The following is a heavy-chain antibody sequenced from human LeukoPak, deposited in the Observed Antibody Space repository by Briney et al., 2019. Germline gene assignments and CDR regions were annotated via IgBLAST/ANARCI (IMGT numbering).Heavy chain of an antibody. V-gene: IGHV3-30*18. J-gene: IGHJ4*02. D-gene: IGHD6-13*01. Sequence: GRSLRLPCAASGFTFSSYGMHWVRQAPGKGLEWVAVISYDGSNKYYADSVKGRFTISRDNSKNTLYLQMNSLRAEDTAVYYCAKGYSSSWYGDLFDYWGQGTLVTVSS. CDR1: GFTFSSYG. CDR3: AKGYSSSWYGDLFDY. CDR2: ISYDGSNK.